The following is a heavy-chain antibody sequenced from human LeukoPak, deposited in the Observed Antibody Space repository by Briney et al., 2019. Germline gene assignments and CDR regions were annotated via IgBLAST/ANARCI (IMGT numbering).Heavy chain of an antibody. CDR3: AREGPYIVVVVAAAHNWFDP. Sequence: SETLSLTCAVYGGSFSGYYWSWIRQPPGKGLEWIGEINHSGSTNYNPSLKSRVTISVDTSKNQFSLKLSSVAAADTAAYYCAREGPYIVVVVAAAHNWFDPWGQGTLVTVSS. V-gene: IGHV4-34*01. D-gene: IGHD2-15*01. CDR1: GGSFSGYY. J-gene: IGHJ5*02. CDR2: INHSGST.